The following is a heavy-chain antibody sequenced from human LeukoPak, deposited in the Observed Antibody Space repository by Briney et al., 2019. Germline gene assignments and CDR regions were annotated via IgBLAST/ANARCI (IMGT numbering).Heavy chain of an antibody. J-gene: IGHJ6*02. Sequence: GGSLRLSCAASGFTFSSYAMSWVRQAPGKGLEWVAVISYDGSNKYYADSVKGRFTISRDNSKNTLYLQMNSLRAEDTAVYYCAKVYSGSYPSYYYYGMDVWGQGTTVTVSS. CDR3: AKVYSGSYPSYYYYGMDV. CDR2: ISYDGSNK. CDR1: GFTFSSYA. D-gene: IGHD1-26*01. V-gene: IGHV3-30*18.